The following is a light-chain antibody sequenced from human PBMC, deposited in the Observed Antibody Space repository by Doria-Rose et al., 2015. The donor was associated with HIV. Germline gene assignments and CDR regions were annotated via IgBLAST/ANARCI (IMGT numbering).Light chain of an antibody. CDR3: QQYYNTPYT. J-gene: IGKJ2*01. CDR2: RAS. V-gene: IGKV4-1*01. Sequence: EIGLTRSPDSLAVSLGERATINCKSSQSVYYSSNNKNYLAWYQQKPGQPPKLLIYRASSRDSGVPDRFGGSGSGTDFSLTISSLQAEDVAIYYCQQYYNTPYTFGQGTKLKI. CDR1: QSVYYSSNNKNY.